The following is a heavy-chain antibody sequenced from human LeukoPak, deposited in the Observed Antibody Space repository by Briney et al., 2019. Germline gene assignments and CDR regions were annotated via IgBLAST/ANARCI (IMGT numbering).Heavy chain of an antibody. CDR1: GFTFSSYG. CDR2: ITAGGGNT. D-gene: IGHD3-22*01. V-gene: IGHV3-23*01. Sequence: GRSLRLSCAASGFTFSSYGMHWVRQAPGKGLEWVSGITAGGGNTYYADSVKGRFTISRDNSKNTLYLQMNSLRAEDTAVYYCSKEKTYFDSSGYPVYWGQGTLVTVSS. J-gene: IGHJ4*02. CDR3: SKEKTYFDSSGYPVY.